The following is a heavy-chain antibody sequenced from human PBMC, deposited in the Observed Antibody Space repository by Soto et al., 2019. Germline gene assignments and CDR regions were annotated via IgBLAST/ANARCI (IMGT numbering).Heavy chain of an antibody. Sequence: GGSLRLSCAASGFTFSNYWTHWVRQAPGKGLVWVSRINGDGSTTTYADFVKGRFTISRDNAKNTLYLQMDSLGADDTAVYYCTRGGTSATYWGLFDYWGQGALVTVSS. CDR3: TRGGTSATYWGLFDY. D-gene: IGHD7-27*01. CDR2: INGDGSTT. J-gene: IGHJ4*02. CDR1: GFTFSNYW. V-gene: IGHV3-74*01.